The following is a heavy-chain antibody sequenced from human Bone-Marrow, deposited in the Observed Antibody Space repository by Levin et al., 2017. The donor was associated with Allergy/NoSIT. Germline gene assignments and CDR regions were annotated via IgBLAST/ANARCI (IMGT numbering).Heavy chain of an antibody. CDR1: GITLSTFW. CDR3: ARETAMGGEA. J-gene: IGHJ1*01. Sequence: GGSLRLSCEASGITLSTFWMSWVRQAPGKGLEWVANINQDGSQTYYLDSVKGRFIISRDNAKNSLFLQLTDLRPYDTAIYYCARETAMGGEAWGQGTLVTVSS. D-gene: IGHD2-21*02. CDR2: INQDGSQT. V-gene: IGHV3-7*01.